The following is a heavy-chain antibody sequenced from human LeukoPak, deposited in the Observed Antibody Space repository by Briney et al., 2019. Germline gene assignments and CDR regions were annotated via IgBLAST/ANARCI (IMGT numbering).Heavy chain of an antibody. CDR3: AKESSGDYHRGPVY. V-gene: IGHV3-23*01. Sequence: QSGGSLRLSCAASGFTFSSYAMSWVRQAPGKGLEWVSAISGSGGSTYYADSVKGRFTISRDNSKNTLYLQMNNLRAEDTAVYYCAKESSGDYHRGPVYWGQGTLVTVSS. CDR1: GFTFSSYA. D-gene: IGHD4-17*01. CDR2: ISGSGGST. J-gene: IGHJ4*02.